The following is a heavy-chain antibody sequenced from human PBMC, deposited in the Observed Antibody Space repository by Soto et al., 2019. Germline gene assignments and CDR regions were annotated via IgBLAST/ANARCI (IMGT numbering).Heavy chain of an antibody. CDR1: GYSFTGYY. J-gene: IGHJ4*02. CDR2: INPDSGAT. CDR3: ASGDYGTGGSPVPYFDY. D-gene: IGHD2-8*02. V-gene: IGHV1-2*02. Sequence: HEHLVQSGAEVKRPGASLKVSCKASGYSFTGYYINWVRQAPGQGLEWMGWINPDSGATNYAPNFQGRVTLTSDPSISTASMYLTRWTSDDTAVYYCASGDYGTGGSPVPYFDYWGQGTLVIVS.